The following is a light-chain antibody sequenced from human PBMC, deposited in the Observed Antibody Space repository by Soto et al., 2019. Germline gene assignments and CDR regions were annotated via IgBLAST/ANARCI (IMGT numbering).Light chain of an antibody. J-gene: IGLJ1*01. CDR1: SSNIGADFR. Sequence: QSVLTQPPSVSGAPGQTVTISCTGSSSNIGADFRVHWYQQLPGKAPTLLIHSDGTRPSGVSARFSGSTSGASASLVISDRQPEDEGDYFCQSYDSDLPDSYVFGPGTKVTVL. CDR3: QSYDSDLPDSYV. CDR2: SDG. V-gene: IGLV1-40*01.